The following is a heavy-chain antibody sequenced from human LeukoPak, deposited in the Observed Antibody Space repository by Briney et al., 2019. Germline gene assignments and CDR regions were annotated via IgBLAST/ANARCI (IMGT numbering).Heavy chain of an antibody. D-gene: IGHD4-17*01. CDR1: GDTFTTYA. CDR2: MNPNFGAT. CDR3: ARSRVGNGDYLFEDV. J-gene: IGHJ4*02. Sequence: ASVKVSCKASGDTFTTYAIIWVRQATGQGLEWMGWMNPNFGATDYAQKFQGRFTITMDTSINTTYMELSSLRSEDTAVYYCARSRVGNGDYLFEDVWGQGTLVTVSS. V-gene: IGHV1-8*01.